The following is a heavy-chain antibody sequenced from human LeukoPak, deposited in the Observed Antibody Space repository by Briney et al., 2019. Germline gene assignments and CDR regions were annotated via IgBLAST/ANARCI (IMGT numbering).Heavy chain of an antibody. Sequence: GGSLRLSCAPSGFTFSNYALHWVRQAPGKGLEWVAVISYDGTKRYYADSVKGRFTISRDNSNNTLYLQLSSLRAEDTAVYYCARGRSRGVRFDYWGQRTLVTVSS. D-gene: IGHD3-10*01. J-gene: IGHJ4*02. CDR3: ARGRSRGVRFDY. CDR1: GFTFSNYA. CDR2: ISYDGTKR. V-gene: IGHV3-30*04.